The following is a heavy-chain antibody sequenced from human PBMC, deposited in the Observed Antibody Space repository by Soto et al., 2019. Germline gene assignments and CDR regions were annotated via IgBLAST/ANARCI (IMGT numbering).Heavy chain of an antibody. Sequence: EVQLLESGGGLVQPGGSLRLSCAASGFTFSSSAMKRVRQAPGKGLEWVSVIGSGGDGIHYADSVKGRFTISRDNSKNTVNLQMNSLRAEDTAVYYCATYGQHLMDSWGQGTLVTVSS. CDR1: GFTFSSSA. V-gene: IGHV3-23*01. D-gene: IGHD4-17*01. J-gene: IGHJ5*01. CDR3: ATYGQHLMDS. CDR2: IGSGGDGI.